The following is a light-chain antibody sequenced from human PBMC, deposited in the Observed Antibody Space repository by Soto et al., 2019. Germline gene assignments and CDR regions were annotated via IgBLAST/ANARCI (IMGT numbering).Light chain of an antibody. CDR2: GAS. Sequence: EVVMTQSPATLSVSPGERATLSCRASQSVSSNLAWYQLRPGQAPRLLLYGASTRATGIPARFSGRGSGTECTLTISSLQSEDFALYYCQQYNKWPPFTFGPRARVDIK. J-gene: IGKJ3*01. CDR3: QQYNKWPPFT. CDR1: QSVSSN. V-gene: IGKV3-15*01.